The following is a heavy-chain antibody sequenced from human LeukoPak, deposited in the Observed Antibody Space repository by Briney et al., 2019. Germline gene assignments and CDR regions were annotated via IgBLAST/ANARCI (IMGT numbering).Heavy chain of an antibody. V-gene: IGHV1-46*01. D-gene: IGHD3-9*01. J-gene: IGHJ6*02. CDR1: GYTFTSYY. CDR3: AREASVLLYLDWLLPRPNYYGMDV. Sequence: ASVKVSCKASGYTFTSYYMHWVRQAPGQGLEWMGIINPSGGSTSYAQKYQGRVTMTRDTSTSTVYMELRSLRSEDTAMYYCAREASVLLYLDWLLPRPNYYGMDVWGQGTTVTVSS. CDR2: INPSGGST.